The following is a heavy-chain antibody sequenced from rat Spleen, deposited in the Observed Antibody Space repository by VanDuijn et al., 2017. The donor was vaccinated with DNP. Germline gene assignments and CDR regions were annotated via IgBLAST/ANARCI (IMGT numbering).Heavy chain of an antibody. Sequence: EVQLVESGGGLVQPGRSLKLSCAASGFTFSNSGMHWTRQVPGKGLEWVASITSSGGDSYYPDSVKGRFTISRDNTNHTLYLQMDSLRSEDTATYYCATSPGPNWFAYWGQGTLVTVSS. CDR2: ITSSGGDS. CDR3: ATSPGPNWFAY. D-gene: IGHD1-4*01. CDR1: GFTFSNSG. J-gene: IGHJ3*01. V-gene: IGHV5-19*01.